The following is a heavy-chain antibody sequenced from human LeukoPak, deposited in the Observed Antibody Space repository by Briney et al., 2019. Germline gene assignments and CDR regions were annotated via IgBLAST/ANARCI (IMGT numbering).Heavy chain of an antibody. V-gene: IGHV3-23*01. CDR1: GFTFSTFA. D-gene: IGHD2-8*02. Sequence: GGSLRLSCAASGFTFSTFAMIWVRQPPGKGLEWVSSIFPSGDEIHYADSVRGRFTISGDNSKSTLSLQMNRLRAEDTAMYYCATYRQVLLPFESWGQGTLVTVSS. J-gene: IGHJ4*02. CDR2: IFPSGDEI. CDR3: ATYRQVLLPFES.